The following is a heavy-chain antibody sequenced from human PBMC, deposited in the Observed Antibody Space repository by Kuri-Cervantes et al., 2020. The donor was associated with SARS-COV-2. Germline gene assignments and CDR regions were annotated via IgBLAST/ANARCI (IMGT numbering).Heavy chain of an antibody. Sequence: GGSLRLSCAASGFTFSSYSMNWVRQAPGKGLEWVAFIRYDGSNKYYADSVKGRFTISRDNSKNTLYLQMNSLRAEDTAVYYCARDFPEYQLPFDTHADYWGQGTLVTVSS. J-gene: IGHJ4*02. CDR1: GFTFSSYS. V-gene: IGHV3-30*02. D-gene: IGHD2-2*01. CDR2: IRYDGSNK. CDR3: ARDFPEYQLPFDTHADY.